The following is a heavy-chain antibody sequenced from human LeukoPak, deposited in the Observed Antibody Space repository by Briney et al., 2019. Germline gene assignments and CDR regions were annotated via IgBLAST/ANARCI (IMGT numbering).Heavy chain of an antibody. Sequence: GSLRLSCVASGFIFRNYWVHWVRQAPGKGLVWVSRINSDGTSTSYADSVKGRFTISRDDAKNTLYLQMNSLRVEDTAVYYCIRGGKVVPFDYWGQGTLVTVSS. CDR3: IRGGKVVPFDY. CDR1: GFIFRNYW. J-gene: IGHJ4*02. CDR2: INSDGTST. D-gene: IGHD2-15*01. V-gene: IGHV3-74*01.